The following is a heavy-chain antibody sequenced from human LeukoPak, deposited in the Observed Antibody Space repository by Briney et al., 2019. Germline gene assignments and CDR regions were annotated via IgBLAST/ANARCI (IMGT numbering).Heavy chain of an antibody. Sequence: PGRSLRLSCAASGFTFSSYAMHWVRQAPGKGLEWVAVISYDGSNKYYADSVKGRFTISRDNSKNTLYLQMNSLRAEDTAVYYCAREGRDIVALGLNWSDPWGQGTLVTVSS. CDR3: AREGRDIVALGLNWSDP. CDR2: ISYDGSNK. V-gene: IGHV3-30-3*01. D-gene: IGHD5-12*01. J-gene: IGHJ5*02. CDR1: GFTFSSYA.